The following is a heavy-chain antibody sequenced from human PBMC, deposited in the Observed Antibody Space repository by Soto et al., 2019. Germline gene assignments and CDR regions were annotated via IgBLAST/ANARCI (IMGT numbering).Heavy chain of an antibody. CDR3: ARAPFYEFWSGYYREKYFDY. J-gene: IGHJ4*02. V-gene: IGHV1-69*12. Sequence: QVQLVQSGSEVKKPGSSVKVSCKASGGTFSSHAISWVRQAPGQGLEWMGCIIPIFGATNYAQKFQGRVTITADESTATAYMGLSSLRSEDTAVYYCARAPFYEFWSGYYREKYFDYWGRGSLVTVSS. D-gene: IGHD3-3*01. CDR2: IIPIFGAT. CDR1: GGTFSSHA.